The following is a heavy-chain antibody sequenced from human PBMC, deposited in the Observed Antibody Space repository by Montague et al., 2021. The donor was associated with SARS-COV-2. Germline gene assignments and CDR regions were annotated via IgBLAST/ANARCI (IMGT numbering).Heavy chain of an antibody. CDR1: GGSISSSYF. J-gene: IGHJ4*02. D-gene: IGHD4-17*01. CDR3: ARHLNYRDYGGDDY. V-gene: IGHV4-39*01. CDR2: IYYSGGT. Sequence: SETLSLTCSVSGGSISSSYFWGWIRQPPGKGLEWIGSIYYSGGTYSNSSLKSRVTISVDTSKNRFSLKLSSVTAADTAVYYCARHLNYRDYGGDDYWGQGTLVTVSS.